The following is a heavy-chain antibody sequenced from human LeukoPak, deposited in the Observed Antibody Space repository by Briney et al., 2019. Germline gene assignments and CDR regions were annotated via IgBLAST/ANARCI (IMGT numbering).Heavy chain of an antibody. CDR3: ARVGAMAGTGWGDFDY. D-gene: IGHD6-19*01. V-gene: IGHV1-2*02. CDR1: GYTFTGYY. Sequence: ASVKVSCKASGYTFTGYYMHWVRQAPGQGLEWMGWINPKNGDTNYAQKFQGRVTMTRDTSISAAYMELGRLRSEDTAVYYCARVGAMAGTGWGDFDYWGQGTLVTVSS. CDR2: INPKNGDT. J-gene: IGHJ4*02.